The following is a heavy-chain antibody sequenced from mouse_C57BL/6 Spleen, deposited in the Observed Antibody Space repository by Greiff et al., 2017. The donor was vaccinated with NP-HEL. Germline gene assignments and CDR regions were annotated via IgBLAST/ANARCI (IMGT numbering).Heavy chain of an antibody. D-gene: IGHD1-1*01. J-gene: IGHJ2*01. CDR3: ALLLYFDY. CDR2: IYPGDGDT. V-gene: IGHV1-82*01. Sequence: QVQLQQSGPELVKPGASVKISCKASGYAFSSSWMNWVKQRPGKGLEWIGRIYPGDGDTNYNGKFKGKATLTAVKSSSTAYMQLSSLTSEDSAVYFCALLLYFDYWGQGTTLTVSS. CDR1: GYAFSSSW.